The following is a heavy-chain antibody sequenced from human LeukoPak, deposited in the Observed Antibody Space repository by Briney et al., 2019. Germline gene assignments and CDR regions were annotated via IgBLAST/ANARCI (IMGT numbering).Heavy chain of an antibody. CDR3: AKDRISSGSPLPYYCDY. J-gene: IGHJ4*02. CDR2: ISGSGGST. CDR1: GFTFSSYA. D-gene: IGHD6-19*01. V-gene: IGHV3-23*01. Sequence: GGSLKLSCAASGFTFSSYAMSWVRQAPGKGLEWVSAISGSGGSTYYADSVKGRFTISRDNSKNTLYLQMNSLRAEDTAVYYCAKDRISSGSPLPYYCDYWGQGTLVTVSS.